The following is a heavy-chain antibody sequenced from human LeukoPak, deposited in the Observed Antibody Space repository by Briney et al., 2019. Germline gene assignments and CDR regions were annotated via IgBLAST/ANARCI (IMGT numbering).Heavy chain of an antibody. CDR3: AKDRQWLRNNWFDP. D-gene: IGHD5-12*01. J-gene: IGHJ5*02. V-gene: IGHV3-23*01. Sequence: GGSLRLSCTTSGFMFSSYALSWVRHAPGKGPEWVATISGSGGNTYHADSVKGRVTISRDNSMNTLYLQMNSLRVEDTATYHCAKDRQWLRNNWFDPWGQGALVSVSS. CDR2: ISGSGGNT. CDR1: GFMFSSYA.